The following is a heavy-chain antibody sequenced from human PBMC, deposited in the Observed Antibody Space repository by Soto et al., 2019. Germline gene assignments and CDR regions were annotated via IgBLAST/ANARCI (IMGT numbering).Heavy chain of an antibody. J-gene: IGHJ6*02. CDR3: ARGAVVPAATHYYYSYGMDV. CDR2: IIPIFGTA. CDR1: GGTFSSYA. Sequence: QVQLVQSGAEVKKPGSSVKVSCKASGGTFSSYAISWVRQAPGQGLEWMGGIIPIFGTATYAQKFQGRVMITADESTSTAYMELSSLRTEDTAVYYCARGAVVPAATHYYYSYGMDVWGQGTTVTVSS. V-gene: IGHV1-69*01. D-gene: IGHD2-2*01.